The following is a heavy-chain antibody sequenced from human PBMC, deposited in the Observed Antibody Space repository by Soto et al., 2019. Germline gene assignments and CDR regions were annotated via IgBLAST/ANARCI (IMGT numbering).Heavy chain of an antibody. CDR2: INHSGST. Sequence: SETLSLTCAVYGGSFSGYYWSWIRQPPGKGLGWIGEINHSGSTNYNPSLKSRVTISVDTSKNQFSLKLSSVTAADTAVYYCARAPYDFWGGYSRHFDYWGQGTLVTVSS. CDR1: GGSFSGYY. V-gene: IGHV4-34*01. J-gene: IGHJ4*02. CDR3: ARAPYDFWGGYSRHFDY. D-gene: IGHD3-3*01.